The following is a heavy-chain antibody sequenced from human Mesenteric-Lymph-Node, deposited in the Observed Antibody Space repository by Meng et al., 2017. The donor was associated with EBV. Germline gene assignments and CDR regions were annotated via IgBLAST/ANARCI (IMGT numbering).Heavy chain of an antibody. CDR3: ARGGERSYFEI. Sequence: QGGAGVLEPSEPLSPTCAVYAGSFSGYFWSWIRQPPGKGLEWIGEINNVGSTNYNPSLKSRVTISVDTSKTQFSLQLRSVTAADTAAYYCARGGERSYFEIWGQGTLVTVSS. CDR1: AGSFSGYF. D-gene: IGHD3-10*01. CDR2: INNVGST. J-gene: IGHJ4*02. V-gene: IGHV4-34*01.